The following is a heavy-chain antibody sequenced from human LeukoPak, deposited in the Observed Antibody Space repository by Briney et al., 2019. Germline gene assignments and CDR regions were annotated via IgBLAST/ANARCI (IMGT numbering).Heavy chain of an antibody. CDR3: ARVYPTAFDI. J-gene: IGHJ3*02. CDR2: IYHSGST. Sequence: PSETLSLTCTVSGYSISSGYYWGWIRQPPGKGLEWIGSIYHSGSTYYNPSLKSRVTISVDTSKNQFSLKLSSVTAADTAVYYCARVYPTAFDIWGQGTMVTVSS. V-gene: IGHV4-38-2*02. CDR1: GYSISSGYY.